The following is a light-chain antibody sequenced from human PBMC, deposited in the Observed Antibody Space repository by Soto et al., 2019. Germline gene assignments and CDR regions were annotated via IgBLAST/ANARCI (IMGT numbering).Light chain of an antibody. CDR2: TNN. J-gene: IGLJ1*01. CDR3: QSSDSRLSAYV. V-gene: IGLV1-40*01. CDR1: SSNIGAGYD. Sequence: QSVLTQPPSVSGAPGQRVTISCTGSSSNIGAGYDVHWYLQVPGTAPKLLVYTNNNRPSGVPDRFSGSKSDTSASLAITGLQAEDEADYYCQSSDSRLSAYVFGTGTKVTVL.